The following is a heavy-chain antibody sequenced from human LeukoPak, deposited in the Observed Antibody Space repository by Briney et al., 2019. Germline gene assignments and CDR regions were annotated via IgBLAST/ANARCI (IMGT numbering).Heavy chain of an antibody. V-gene: IGHV3-48*03. Sequence: PGGSLRLSCAASGFTFSSYEMNWVRQAPGKGLEWDSYISSSGSTRYYADSVKGRFTISRDNAKNSLYLQMNSLRAEDTAVYYCAGGGGGYSGYDETGSFGYWGQGTLVTVSS. J-gene: IGHJ4*02. CDR1: GFTFSSYE. CDR2: ISSSGSTR. CDR3: AGGGGGYSGYDETGSFGY. D-gene: IGHD5-12*01.